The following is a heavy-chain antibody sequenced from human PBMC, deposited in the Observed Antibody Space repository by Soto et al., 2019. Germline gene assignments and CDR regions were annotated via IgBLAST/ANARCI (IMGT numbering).Heavy chain of an antibody. CDR1: GYTFTAYY. CDR2: INPNSGGT. D-gene: IGHD5-12*01. J-gene: IGHJ5*02. V-gene: IGHV1-2*02. Sequence: QVQLVQSGAEVKKPGASVKVSCKASGYTFTAYYMHWVRQAPGKGLEWMGWINPNSGGTYHSQNFQGRVTMTRDTSTTTAYMELASLRSDDTAVYYCARGGGRGYNELDPGGHGTLVIVSS. CDR3: ARGGGRGYNELDP.